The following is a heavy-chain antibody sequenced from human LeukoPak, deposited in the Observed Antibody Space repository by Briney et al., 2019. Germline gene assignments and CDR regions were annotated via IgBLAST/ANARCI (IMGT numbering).Heavy chain of an antibody. Sequence: ASVNVSCKVSGYTLTELSMHWVRQAPGKGLEWMGGFDPEDGEPIYAQKFQGRVTMTEDTSTDTAYMELSSLRSEDTAVYYCATIQNIVVVVAATPGFFDIWGQGTMVTVSS. CDR2: FDPEDGEP. CDR1: GYTLTELS. J-gene: IGHJ3*02. CDR3: ATIQNIVVVVAATPGFFDI. V-gene: IGHV1-24*01. D-gene: IGHD2-15*01.